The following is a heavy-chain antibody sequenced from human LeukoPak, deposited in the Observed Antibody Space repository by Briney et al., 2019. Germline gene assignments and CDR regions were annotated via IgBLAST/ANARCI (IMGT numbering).Heavy chain of an antibody. CDR1: GGSISSSSYY. CDR3: ARLTRSSWYYFDY. J-gene: IGHJ4*02. Sequence: PSETLSLTCTVSGGSISSSSYYWGWIRQPPGKGLEWIGSIYYSGSTYYNPSLKSRVTIFVDTSKNQFSLKLSSVTAADTAVYYCARLTRSSWYYFDYWGQGTLVTVSS. V-gene: IGHV4-39*01. CDR2: IYYSGST. D-gene: IGHD6-13*01.